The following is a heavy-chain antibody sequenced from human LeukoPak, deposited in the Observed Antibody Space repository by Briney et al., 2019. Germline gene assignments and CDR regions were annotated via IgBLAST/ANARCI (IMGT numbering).Heavy chain of an antibody. J-gene: IGHJ4*02. CDR2: ISWNSGSI. CDR3: AKDTDTLFLSGGSCYNY. Sequence: GGSLRLSCAASGFTFSSYSMNWVRQAPGKGLEWVSGISWNSGSIGYADSVKGRFTISRDNAKNSLYLQMNSLRAEDTALYYCAKDTDTLFLSGGSCYNYWGQGTLVTVSS. D-gene: IGHD2-15*01. CDR1: GFTFSSYS. V-gene: IGHV3-9*01.